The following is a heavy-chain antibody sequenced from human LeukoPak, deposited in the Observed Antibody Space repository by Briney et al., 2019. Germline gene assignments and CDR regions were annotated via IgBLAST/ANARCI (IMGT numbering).Heavy chain of an antibody. J-gene: IGHJ4*02. Sequence: SETLSLTCTVSGGSISSYYWSWIRQPPGKGLEWIGYIYYSENTNYNPSLKSRVTISVDTSKNQFSLKLSSVTAADTAMYYCARDKGEYYDSSGYLDYWGQGTLVTVSS. CDR3: ARDKGEYYDSSGYLDY. V-gene: IGHV4-59*01. CDR1: GGSISSYY. D-gene: IGHD3-22*01. CDR2: IYYSENT.